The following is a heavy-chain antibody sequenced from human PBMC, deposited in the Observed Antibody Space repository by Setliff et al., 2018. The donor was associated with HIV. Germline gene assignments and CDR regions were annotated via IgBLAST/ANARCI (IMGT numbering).Heavy chain of an antibody. Sequence: ASVKVSCKASGYTFTSYGISWVRQAPGQGLEWMGWISAYNGNTNYAQGFTGRFVFSLDTSVSTAYLQISSLKAEDTAVYYCARDGSGWDYYYYGMDVWGQGTTVTVSS. CDR1: GYTFTSYG. V-gene: IGHV7-4-1*02. CDR3: ARDGSGWDYYYYGMDV. CDR2: ISAYNGNT. J-gene: IGHJ6*02. D-gene: IGHD6-19*01.